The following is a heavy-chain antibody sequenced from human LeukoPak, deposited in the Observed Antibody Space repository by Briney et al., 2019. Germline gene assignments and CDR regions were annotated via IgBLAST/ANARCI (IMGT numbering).Heavy chain of an antibody. CDR2: ISSSSSYI. Sequence: GGSLRLSCAASGFTFSSYSMNWVRQAPGKGLEWVSSISSSSSYIYYADSVKGRFTISRDNAKNSLYLQMNSLRAEDTAVYYCATFLFGGSGSYTPVDYWGQGTLVTVSS. V-gene: IGHV3-21*01. J-gene: IGHJ4*02. D-gene: IGHD3-10*01. CDR3: ATFLFGGSGSYTPVDY. CDR1: GFTFSSYS.